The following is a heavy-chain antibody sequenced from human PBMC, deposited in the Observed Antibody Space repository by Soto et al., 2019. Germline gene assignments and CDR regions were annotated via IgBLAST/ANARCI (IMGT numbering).Heavy chain of an antibody. CDR1: GYSFTSYW. V-gene: IGHV5-10-1*01. D-gene: IGHD3-16*02. CDR2: IDPSDSYT. CDR3: ARGGAITYYYYGMDV. J-gene: IGHJ6*02. Sequence: PGESLKISCKGSGYSFTSYWISWVRQMPGKGLEWMGRIDPSDSYTNYSPSFQGHVTISADKSISTAYLQWSSLKASDTAMYYCARGGAITYYYYGMDVWGQGTTVTVSS.